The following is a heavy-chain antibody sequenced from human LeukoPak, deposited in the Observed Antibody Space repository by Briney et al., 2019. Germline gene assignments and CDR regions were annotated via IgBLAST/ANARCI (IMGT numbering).Heavy chain of an antibody. Sequence: GGSLILSCAVSGFTVSSNYMTWVRQAPGKELEWVSVIYSGGTTYYADPVKGRFTISRDNSKNTLYLQMNSLRAEDTAVYYCARERPPRGPFDYWGQGTLVTVSS. CDR3: ARERPPRGPFDY. D-gene: IGHD3-10*01. J-gene: IGHJ4*02. CDR1: GFTVSSNY. V-gene: IGHV3-53*01. CDR2: IYSGGTT.